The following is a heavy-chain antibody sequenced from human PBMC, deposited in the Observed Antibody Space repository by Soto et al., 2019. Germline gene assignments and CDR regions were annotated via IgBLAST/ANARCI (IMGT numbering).Heavy chain of an antibody. CDR2: IYPGDSDT. J-gene: IGHJ6*02. CDR1: GYSFTSYW. D-gene: IGHD6-6*01. Sequence: GESLKISCKGSGYSFTSYWIGWVRQMPGKGLEWMGIIYPGDSDTRYSPSFQGQVTISADKSISTAYLQWSSLKASDTAMYYCASSSRIQLVRYYYGMDVWGQGTTVTVSS. V-gene: IGHV5-51*01. CDR3: ASSSRIQLVRYYYGMDV.